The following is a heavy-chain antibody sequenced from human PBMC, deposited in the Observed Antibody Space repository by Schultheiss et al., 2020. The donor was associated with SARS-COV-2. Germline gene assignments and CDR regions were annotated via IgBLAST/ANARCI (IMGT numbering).Heavy chain of an antibody. V-gene: IGHV3-21*04. Sequence: GGSLRLSCAASGFTFSSYAMNWVRQAPGKGLEWVSSISSSSSYIYYADSVKGRFTISRDNAKNSLYLQMNSLRAEDTAVYYCARAFIVATDWDYGMDVWGQGTTVTVSS. CDR2: ISSSSSYI. J-gene: IGHJ6*02. CDR1: GFTFSSYA. D-gene: IGHD5-12*01. CDR3: ARAFIVATDWDYGMDV.